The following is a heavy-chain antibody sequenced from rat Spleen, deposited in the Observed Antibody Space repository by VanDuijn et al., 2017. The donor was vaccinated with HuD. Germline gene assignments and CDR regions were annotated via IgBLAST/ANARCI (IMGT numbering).Heavy chain of an antibody. V-gene: IGHV2S8*01. CDR3: TRSLYSSPLLDH. CDR1: GFSLSSYG. J-gene: IGHJ2*01. CDR2: ISSGGST. Sequence: QVQLKESGPGLVQPSQTLSLTCTVSGFSLSSYGVIWVRQPPGKGLEWIAAISSGGSTYYNSTLKSRLSISRDTSKNQVFLRMGSLQSDDTAIYYCTRSLYSSPLLDHWGQGVMVTVSS. D-gene: IGHD1-2*01.